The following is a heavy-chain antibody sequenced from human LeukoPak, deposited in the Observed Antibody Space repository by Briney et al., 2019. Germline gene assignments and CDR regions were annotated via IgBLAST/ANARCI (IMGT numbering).Heavy chain of an antibody. D-gene: IGHD5-18*01. CDR2: IYHSGST. V-gene: IGHV4-38-2*02. Sequence: SETLSLTCTVSGYSISSGYYWGWIRQPPGKGLEWIGSIYHSGSTYYNPSLKSRVTISVDTSKNQFSLKLSSVTAADTAVYYCASRHPYPLTAMAPGEWFDSWGQGTLVTVSS. CDR1: GYSISSGYY. CDR3: ASRHPYPLTAMAPGEWFDS. J-gene: IGHJ5*01.